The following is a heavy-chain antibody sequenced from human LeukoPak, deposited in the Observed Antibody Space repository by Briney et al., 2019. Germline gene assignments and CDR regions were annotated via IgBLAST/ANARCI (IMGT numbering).Heavy chain of an antibody. CDR3: ARVLVVVPAATLGGEYYFDY. CDR1: GYTFTGYY. J-gene: IGHJ4*02. CDR2: INPNSGGT. D-gene: IGHD2-2*01. Sequence: GASVKVSCRASGYTFTGYYMHWVRQAPGQGLEWMGWINPNSGGTNYAQKFQGRVTMTRDTSISTAYMELSRLRSDDTAVYYCARVLVVVPAATLGGEYYFDYWGQGTLVTVSS. V-gene: IGHV1-2*02.